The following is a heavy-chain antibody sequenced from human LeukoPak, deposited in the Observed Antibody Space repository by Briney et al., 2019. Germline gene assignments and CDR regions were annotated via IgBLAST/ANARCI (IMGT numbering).Heavy chain of an antibody. Sequence: GGSLRLSCAASGFTFSNYEMNWVRQAPGKGLEWVSYISSSGSTIYYADSVKGRFTISRDNAKNSLYLQMNSLRAEGTAVYYCARDAFMVRGYWGQGTLVTVSS. V-gene: IGHV3-48*03. CDR2: ISSSGSTI. CDR1: GFTFSNYE. J-gene: IGHJ4*02. CDR3: ARDAFMVRGY. D-gene: IGHD3-10*01.